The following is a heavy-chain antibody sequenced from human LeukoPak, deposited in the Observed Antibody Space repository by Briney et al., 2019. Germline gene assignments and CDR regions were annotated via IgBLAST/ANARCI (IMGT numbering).Heavy chain of an antibody. CDR3: ARAIAAAGPLYFDY. Sequence: PSETLSLTCTVPGGSISSYYWSWIRQPPGKGLEWIGYIYYSGSTNYNPSLKSRVTISVDTSKNQFSLKLSSVTAADTAVYYCARAIAAAGPLYFDYWGQGTLVTVSS. CDR1: GGSISSYY. D-gene: IGHD6-13*01. V-gene: IGHV4-59*01. CDR2: IYYSGST. J-gene: IGHJ4*02.